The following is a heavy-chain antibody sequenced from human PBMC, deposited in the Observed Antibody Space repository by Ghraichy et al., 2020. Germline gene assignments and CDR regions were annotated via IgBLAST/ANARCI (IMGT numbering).Heavy chain of an antibody. Sequence: GGSLRLSCSASGFTFSSYAMHWVRQAPGKGLQYVSAISRNGASTYYADSVRGRFTISRDNSKNTLYLQMSSLRAEDTAVFYCVRAATVLTPFDIWGQGTMVTVSS. J-gene: IGHJ3*02. D-gene: IGHD4-23*01. CDR3: VRAATVLTPFDI. CDR2: ISRNGAST. CDR1: GFTFSSYA. V-gene: IGHV3-64D*09.